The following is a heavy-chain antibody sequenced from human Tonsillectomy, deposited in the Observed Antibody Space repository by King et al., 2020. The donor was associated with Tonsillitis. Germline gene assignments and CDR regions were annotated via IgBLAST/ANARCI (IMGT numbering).Heavy chain of an antibody. CDR1: GFTVSSKY. D-gene: IGHD2-21*01. J-gene: IGHJ4*02. V-gene: IGHV3-53*02. CDR3: TKDLEYCGGDCYGY. Sequence: VQLVETGGGLVQPGGSLRLSGAASGFTVSSKYMSWVRQAPGKGLEWVSVIYAGGTTSYADSVRGRFTISRDNSKNSLYLQMNSLRAEDTAVYFCTKDLEYCGGDCYGYWGQGTLVTVSS. CDR2: IYAGGTT.